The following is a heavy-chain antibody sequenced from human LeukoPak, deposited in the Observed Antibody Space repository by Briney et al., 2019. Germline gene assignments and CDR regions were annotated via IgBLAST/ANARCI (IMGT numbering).Heavy chain of an antibody. CDR2: ISGSGIHT. J-gene: IGHJ6*02. CDR1: EFTFSTYA. V-gene: IGHV3-23*01. D-gene: IGHD5-24*01. Sequence: GSLRPSCAASEFTFSTYAMGWVRQAPGKGLEWVSGISGSGIHTYYANSMKGRFTISRDNSKNTLYLQMNSLRAEDTAVYYCAKALSRDGYNFEKAMDVWGQGTTVTVSS. CDR3: AKALSRDGYNFEKAMDV.